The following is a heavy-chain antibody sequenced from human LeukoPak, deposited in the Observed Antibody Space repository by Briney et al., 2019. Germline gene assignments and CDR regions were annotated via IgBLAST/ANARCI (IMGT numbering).Heavy chain of an antibody. Sequence: GGSLRLSCAASGFTFSSYAMSWVRQAPGKGLEWVANIKQDGSEKYYVDPVKGRFTISRDNAKNSLYLQMNSLRAEDTAVYYCARDISFNYWGQGTLVTVSS. V-gene: IGHV3-7*01. J-gene: IGHJ4*02. CDR3: ARDISFNY. CDR2: IKQDGSEK. CDR1: GFTFSSYA.